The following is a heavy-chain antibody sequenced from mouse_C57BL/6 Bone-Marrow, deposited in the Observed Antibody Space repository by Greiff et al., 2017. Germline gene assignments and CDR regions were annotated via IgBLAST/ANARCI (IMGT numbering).Heavy chain of an antibody. Sequence: VQLQQSGPGLVQPSQSLSITCTVSGFSLTSYGVHWVRQSPGKGLEWLGVIWSGGSTDYKAAFISRLSISKDNSKSQVFFKMNSLQADDTAIYYCARKGGPDYWGQGTTLTVSS. J-gene: IGHJ2*01. CDR1: GFSLTSYG. CDR2: IWSGGST. D-gene: IGHD1-1*02. V-gene: IGHV2-2*01. CDR3: ARKGGPDY.